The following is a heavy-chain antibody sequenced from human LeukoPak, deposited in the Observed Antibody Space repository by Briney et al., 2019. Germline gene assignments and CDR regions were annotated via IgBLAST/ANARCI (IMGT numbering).Heavy chain of an antibody. J-gene: IGHJ3*02. Sequence: ASVKVSCKASGYTFTGYYMHWVRQAPGQGLEWMGWINPNSGGTNYAQKFQGRVTMTRDTSVSTAYMELSRLRSDDTAVYYCATDPLYGGNSNDAFDIWGQGTMVTVSS. CDR3: ATDPLYGGNSNDAFDI. V-gene: IGHV1-2*02. D-gene: IGHD4-23*01. CDR2: INPNSGGT. CDR1: GYTFTGYY.